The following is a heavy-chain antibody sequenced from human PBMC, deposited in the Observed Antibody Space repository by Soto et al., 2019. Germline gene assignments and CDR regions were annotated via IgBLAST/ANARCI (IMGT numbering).Heavy chain of an antibody. V-gene: IGHV1-18*01. J-gene: IGHJ5*01. CDR1: GYTFTNYG. CDR2: ISGHDGKT. Sequence: QVQLVQSGAEVKRPGASVKVSCKASGYTFTNYGLGWVRQAPGQGPEWMGWISGHDGKTNYAQKFQGRVTMTTDTSTNTAYMELRSLRSDDTAVYFCAKTPVLLLYGGWFHSWGQGTLVIVSS. CDR3: AKTPVLLLYGGWFHS. D-gene: IGHD3-22*01.